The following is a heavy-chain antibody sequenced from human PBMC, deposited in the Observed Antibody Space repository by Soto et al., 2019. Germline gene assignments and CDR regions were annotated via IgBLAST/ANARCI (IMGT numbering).Heavy chain of an antibody. CDR3: AQTLGLAVAGPGRFDL. CDR2: ITPLFGTA. Sequence: QVQLVQSGAEVKKPGSSVKVSCKASGGTFSTYAISWVRQAPGQGLEWMGGITPLFGTANYAQKFQGRVTITADESTTTAYMELTSLRSEDTAVYYCAQTLGLAVAGPGRFDLWGRGTLITVSS. V-gene: IGHV1-69*12. J-gene: IGHJ2*01. D-gene: IGHD6-19*01. CDR1: GGTFSTYA.